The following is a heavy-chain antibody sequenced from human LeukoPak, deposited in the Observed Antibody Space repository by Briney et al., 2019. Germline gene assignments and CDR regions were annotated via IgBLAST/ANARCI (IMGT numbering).Heavy chain of an antibody. CDR3: ARTVRYSSGPLTDLLPYYFDY. Sequence: ASVKVSCKASGYTFTSYAMHWVRQAPGQRLEWMGWINTGNGNTKYSQEFQGRVTITRDTSANTAYMESSSLRSEDMAVYYRARTVRYSSGPLTDLLPYYFDYWGQGTLVTVSS. J-gene: IGHJ4*02. V-gene: IGHV1-3*03. CDR2: INTGNGNT. D-gene: IGHD6-19*01. CDR1: GYTFTSYA.